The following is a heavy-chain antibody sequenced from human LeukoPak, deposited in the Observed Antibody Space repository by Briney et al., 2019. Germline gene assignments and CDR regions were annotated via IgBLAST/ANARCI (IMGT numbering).Heavy chain of an antibody. Sequence: ASLKVSCKASGYTLTRYYMHWVRQAPGQGVEWMGRINPNSGGTNYAQKFQGRVTMTRDTSISTAYMELSRLRSDDTAVYYCARAEMATISDWGQGTLVTVSS. V-gene: IGHV1-2*06. CDR2: INPNSGGT. D-gene: IGHD5-24*01. CDR3: ARAEMATISD. CDR1: GYTLTRYY. J-gene: IGHJ4*02.